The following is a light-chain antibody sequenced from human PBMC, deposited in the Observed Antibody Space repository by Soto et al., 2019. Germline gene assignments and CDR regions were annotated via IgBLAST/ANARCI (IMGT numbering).Light chain of an antibody. J-gene: IGKJ1*01. CDR1: QSISSW. CDR3: QQYNSSGT. CDR2: DAS. V-gene: IGKV1-5*01. Sequence: DIQMTQSPSTLSASVGDRVTITCRASQSISSWLAWYQQKPGKAPKLLIYDASSLESGVPSRFSGSGSGTEFTLTISSLQPDDFANYYCQQYNSSGTFGQGTKVEIK.